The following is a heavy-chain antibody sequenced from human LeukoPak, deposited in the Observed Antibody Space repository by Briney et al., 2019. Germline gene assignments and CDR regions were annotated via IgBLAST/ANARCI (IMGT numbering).Heavy chain of an antibody. D-gene: IGHD3-22*01. CDR3: ARDLLGHYYDSSGYSFDY. Sequence: SVKVSCKASVGTFSSYAISWVRQAPGQGLEWMGRIIPILGIANYAQKFEGRVTITADKSTSTAYMELSSLRSEDTAVYYCARDLLGHYYDSSGYSFDYWGQGTLVTVSS. CDR1: VGTFSSYA. V-gene: IGHV1-69*04. CDR2: IIPILGIA. J-gene: IGHJ4*02.